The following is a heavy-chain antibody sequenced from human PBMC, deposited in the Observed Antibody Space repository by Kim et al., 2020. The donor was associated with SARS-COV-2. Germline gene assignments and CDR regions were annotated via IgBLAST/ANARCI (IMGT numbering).Heavy chain of an antibody. CDR2: IYYSGST. Sequence: SETLSLTCTVSGGSISSYYWSWIRQPPGPGLEWIGYIYYSGSTNSNPSLKSRVPISVDTSKNQFSLKLSPVTAAATAGYYCARHKGGTFFGVVIIPGAFAIGGQGAMVTVSS. V-gene: IGHV4-59*08. CDR3: ARHKGGTFFGVVIIPGAFAI. D-gene: IGHD3-3*01. J-gene: IGHJ3*02. CDR1: GGSISSYY.